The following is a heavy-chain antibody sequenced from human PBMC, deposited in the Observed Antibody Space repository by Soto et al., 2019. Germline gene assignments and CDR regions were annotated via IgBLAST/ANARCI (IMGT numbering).Heavy chain of an antibody. CDR2: ISAYNGNT. CDR3: ARDRRSYYDSRLFDP. V-gene: IGHV1-18*04. D-gene: IGHD3-22*01. Sequence: ASVKVSCKASGYTVTSYGISWVRQAPGQGLEWMGWISAYNGNTNYAQKLQGRVTMTTDTSTSTAYMELRSLRSDDTAVYYCARDRRSYYDSRLFDPRGQGTRFTVSS. CDR1: GYTVTSYG. J-gene: IGHJ5*02.